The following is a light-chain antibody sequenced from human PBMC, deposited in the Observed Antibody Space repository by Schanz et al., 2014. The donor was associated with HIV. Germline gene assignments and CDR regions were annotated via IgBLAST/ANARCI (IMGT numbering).Light chain of an antibody. Sequence: QSALTQPPSASGSPGQSVAISCTGASSDIGVSWYQQYPGNAPKLMIFAVNRRTLGVPDRFSGAKSGNTASLTISGLQAEDEADYYCCSYTTTSTYVFGAGTKLTVL. J-gene: IGLJ1*01. CDR1: SSDIG. CDR2: AVN. V-gene: IGLV2-18*02. CDR3: CSYTTTSTYV.